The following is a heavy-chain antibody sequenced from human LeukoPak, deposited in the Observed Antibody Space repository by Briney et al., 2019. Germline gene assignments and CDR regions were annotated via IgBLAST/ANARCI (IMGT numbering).Heavy chain of an antibody. CDR2: SYYSGST. J-gene: IGHJ4*02. D-gene: IGHD3-3*01. CDR1: GGSISSYY. V-gene: IGHV4-59*01. CDR3: ARDRDDFWSGYYIPGFDY. Sequence: MPSETLSLTCTVSGGSISSYYWSWIRQPPGKGLEWIGYSYYSGSTNYNPSLKSRVTISVDTSKNQFSLKLSSVTAADTAVYYCARDRDDFWSGYYIPGFDYWGQGTLVTVSS.